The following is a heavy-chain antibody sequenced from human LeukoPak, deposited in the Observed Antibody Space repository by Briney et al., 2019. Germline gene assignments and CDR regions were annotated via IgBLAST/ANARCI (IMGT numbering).Heavy chain of an antibody. D-gene: IGHD6-6*01. J-gene: IGHJ4*02. CDR3: AGSQDEYSSSSADY. CDR1: GGSISSSNW. Sequence: SETLSLTCAVSGGSISSSNWWSWVRQPPGKGLEWIGGIYHSGSTNYNPSLKSRVTISVDKSKNQFSLKLSSVTAADTAVHYCAGSQDEYSSSSADYWGQGTLVTVSS. V-gene: IGHV4-4*02. CDR2: IYHSGST.